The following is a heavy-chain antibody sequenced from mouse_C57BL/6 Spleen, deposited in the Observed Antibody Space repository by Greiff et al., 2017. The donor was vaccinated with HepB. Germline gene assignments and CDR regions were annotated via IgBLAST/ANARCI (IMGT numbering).Heavy chain of an antibody. Sequence: EVMLVESGGGLVKPGGSLKLSCAASGFTFSSYAMSWVRQTPEKRLEWVATISDGGSYTYYPDNVKGRFTISRDNAKNNLYLQMSHLKSEDTAMYYGARDQDYYGSSYGDYGGQGTTLTVSS. V-gene: IGHV5-4*01. J-gene: IGHJ2*01. CDR3: ARDQDYYGSSYGDY. CDR2: ISDGGSYT. D-gene: IGHD1-1*01. CDR1: GFTFSSYA.